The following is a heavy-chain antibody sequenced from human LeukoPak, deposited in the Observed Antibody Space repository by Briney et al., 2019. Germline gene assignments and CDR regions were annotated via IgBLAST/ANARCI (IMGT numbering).Heavy chain of an antibody. Sequence: SETLSLTCSVSGGSISGYYWSWIRQPPGKGLECIGEINHSGSTNYNPSLKSRVTISVDTSKNQFSLKLSSVTAADTAVYYCAREPIKRVIVATITRWFDPWGQGTLVTVSS. CDR2: INHSGST. J-gene: IGHJ5*02. V-gene: IGHV4-34*01. CDR1: GGSISGYY. CDR3: AREPIKRVIVATITRWFDP. D-gene: IGHD5-12*01.